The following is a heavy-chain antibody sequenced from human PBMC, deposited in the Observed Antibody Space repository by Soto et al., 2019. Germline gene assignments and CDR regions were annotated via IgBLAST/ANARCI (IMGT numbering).Heavy chain of an antibody. J-gene: IGHJ4*02. V-gene: IGHV4-59*01. CDR2: IYYSGST. D-gene: IGHD3-16*01. CDR1: GGSISSYY. Sequence: QVQLQESGPGLVKPSETLSLTCTVSGGSISSYYWSWIRQPPGKGLEWIGYIYYSGSTNYNPSLKSRVTISVDTSKNQFSLKLSSVTAADTAVYYRARRYGGNFDYWAQGTLVSVSS. CDR3: ARRYGGNFDY.